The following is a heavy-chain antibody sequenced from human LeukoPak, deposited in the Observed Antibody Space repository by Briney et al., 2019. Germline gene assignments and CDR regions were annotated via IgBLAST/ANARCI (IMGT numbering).Heavy chain of an antibody. CDR1: GGSISSSSYY. J-gene: IGHJ4*02. Sequence: SETLSLTCTVSGGSISSSSYYWGWIRQPPGKGLEWIGSIYYSGGTYYNPSLKSRVTISVDTSKNQFSLKLSSVTAADTAVYYCARVRRTPYYFDYWGQGTLVTVSS. V-gene: IGHV4-39*07. CDR2: IYYSGGT. D-gene: IGHD1-1*01. CDR3: ARVRRTPYYFDY.